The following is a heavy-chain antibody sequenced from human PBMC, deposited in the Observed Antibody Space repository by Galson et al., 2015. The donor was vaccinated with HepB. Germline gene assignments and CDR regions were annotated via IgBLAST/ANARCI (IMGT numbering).Heavy chain of an antibody. V-gene: IGHV3-11*01. CDR2: ITSSGRTM. J-gene: IGHJ4*02. CDR3: ARDDISGWFTFDS. Sequence: SLRLSCAASGFTFSDYYMSWIRQTPGKGLEWVSYITSSGRTMYYADSVKGRFTISRDNTKNSLFLQMNSLRAEDTAVYYCARDDISGWFTFDSWGPGTLVTVSS. CDR1: GFTFSDYY. D-gene: IGHD6-19*01.